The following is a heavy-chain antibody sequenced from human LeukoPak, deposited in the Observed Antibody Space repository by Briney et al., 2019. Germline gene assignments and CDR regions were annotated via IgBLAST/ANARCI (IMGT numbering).Heavy chain of an antibody. D-gene: IGHD6-19*01. CDR1: GFTLSIYS. CDR2: ISSSSTYI. CDR3: ARDRRSTVAGTDY. V-gene: IGHV3-21*01. J-gene: IGHJ4*02. Sequence: GGSLRLSCAASGFTLSIYSMNWVRQAPGKGLEWVSSISSSSTYIYYADSVKGRFTISRDNAKNSLYLQMNSLRAEDTAVYYCARDRRSTVAGTDYWGQGTLVTVSS.